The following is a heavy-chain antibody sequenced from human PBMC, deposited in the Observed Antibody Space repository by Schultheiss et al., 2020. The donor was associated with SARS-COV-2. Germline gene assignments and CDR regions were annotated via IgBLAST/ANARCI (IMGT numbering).Heavy chain of an antibody. CDR2: INPNSGGT. CDR3: AIGLSSPYYFDY. V-gene: IGHV1-2*02. D-gene: IGHD6-19*01. J-gene: IGHJ4*02. CDR1: GYTFTSYA. Sequence: ASVKVSCKASGYTFTSYAMNWVRQAPGQGLEWMGWINPNSGGTNYAQKFQGRVTMTRDTSISTAYMELRSLRSDDTAVYYCAIGLSSPYYFDYWGQGTLVTVSS.